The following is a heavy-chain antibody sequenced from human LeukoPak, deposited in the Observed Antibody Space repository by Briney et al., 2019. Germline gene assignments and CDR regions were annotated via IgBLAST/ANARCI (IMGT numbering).Heavy chain of an antibody. Sequence: SVKVSCKASVGTFSSYAISWVRQAPGQGLEWMGGIIPIFGTANYAQKFQGRVTITADESTSTAYMELSSLRSEDTAVYYCAREFGGYYYDSSGWFDYWGQGTLVTVSS. V-gene: IGHV1-69*13. CDR1: VGTFSSYA. J-gene: IGHJ4*02. CDR3: AREFGGYYYDSSGWFDY. D-gene: IGHD3-22*01. CDR2: IIPIFGTA.